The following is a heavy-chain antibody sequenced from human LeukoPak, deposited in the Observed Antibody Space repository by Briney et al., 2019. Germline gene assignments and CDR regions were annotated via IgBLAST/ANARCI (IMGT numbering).Heavy chain of an antibody. V-gene: IGHV3-30*02. D-gene: IGHD3-10*01. Sequence: PGGSLRLSCAASGFNFDDYAMHWVRQAPGKGLEWVAFIRHDASSQYYADSVKGRFTISRDSSKDTLYLQMNSLRTEDTAVYFCAKDRLEFYGSARYYFDSWGQGSLVTVSS. CDR1: GFNFDDYA. CDR2: IRHDASSQ. J-gene: IGHJ4*02. CDR3: AKDRLEFYGSARYYFDS.